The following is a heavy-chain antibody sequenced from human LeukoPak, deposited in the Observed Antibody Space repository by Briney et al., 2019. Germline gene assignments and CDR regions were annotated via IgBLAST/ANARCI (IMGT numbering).Heavy chain of an antibody. J-gene: IGHJ4*02. CDR1: GFTFDDYA. D-gene: IGHD6-13*01. Sequence: GGSLRLSCAASGFTFDDYAMHWVRQAPGKGLEWVSGISWNSGSIGYADSVKGRFTISRDNAKNSLFLQMDSLRAEDTAVYYCAGERPSSSWYDYWGQGTLVTVSS. CDR3: AGERPSSSWYDY. V-gene: IGHV3-9*01. CDR2: ISWNSGSI.